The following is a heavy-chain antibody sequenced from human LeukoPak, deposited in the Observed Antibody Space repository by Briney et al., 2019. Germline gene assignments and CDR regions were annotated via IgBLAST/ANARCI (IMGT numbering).Heavy chain of an antibody. V-gene: IGHV1-8*01. J-gene: IGHJ5*02. CDR2: MNPNSGNT. CDR3: ARYSSYNWFDP. CDR1: GYTFTSYD. Sequence: ASVKVSCKASGYTFTSYDINWVRQATGQGLELMGWMNPNSGNTGYPEKFQGRVTMTRNTYISTAYMELSSLRSEDTAVYYCARYSSYNWFDPWCQGTLVTVSS. D-gene: IGHD6-6*01.